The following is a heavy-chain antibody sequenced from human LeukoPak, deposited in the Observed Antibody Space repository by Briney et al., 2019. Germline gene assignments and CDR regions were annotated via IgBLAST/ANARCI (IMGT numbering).Heavy chain of an antibody. Sequence: GGSLRLSCAASGFTFSSHSMNWVRQAPGKGLEWVSSISSSSSYIYYADSVKGRFTISRDNAKNSLYLQMNSLRAEDTAVYYCARARRGDYYGSVNWFDPWGQGTLVTVSS. J-gene: IGHJ5*02. CDR3: ARARRGDYYGSVNWFDP. CDR1: GFTFSSHS. D-gene: IGHD3-10*01. CDR2: ISSSSSYI. V-gene: IGHV3-21*01.